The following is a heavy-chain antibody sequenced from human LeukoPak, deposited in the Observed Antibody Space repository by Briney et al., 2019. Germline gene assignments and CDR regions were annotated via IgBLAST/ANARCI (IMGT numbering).Heavy chain of an antibody. CDR2: IKQDGSEK. J-gene: IGHJ6*02. V-gene: IGHV3-7*01. CDR1: GFTFSSYW. CDR3: FGVVLAATHYYYGMDV. Sequence: PGRSLTLSCAPSGFTFSSYWISSVRQAPGKGMGWVTTIKQDGSEKYDVDSVKGRSTNPRDNAKNALYLQMNSLRDQGTAVYFCFGVVLAATHYYYGMDVWGQGTTVTVSS. D-gene: IGHD2-15*01.